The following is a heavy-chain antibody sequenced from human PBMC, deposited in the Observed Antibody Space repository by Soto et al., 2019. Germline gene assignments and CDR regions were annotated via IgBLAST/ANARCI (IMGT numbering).Heavy chain of an antibody. J-gene: IGHJ4*02. CDR2: ISFDGNNN. CDR1: GFTFSNYA. V-gene: IGHV3-30-3*01. Sequence: QVQLVESGGGVVQPGRSLRLSCAASGFTFSNYALHWVRQAPGRGLEWVALISFDGNNNYYANSVKGRFTISRDNSKNTLYLQMNSLRAEDTAVYYCGRCSGISCHLGADFWGQGTLVIVSS. D-gene: IGHD2-2*01. CDR3: GRCSGISCHLGADF.